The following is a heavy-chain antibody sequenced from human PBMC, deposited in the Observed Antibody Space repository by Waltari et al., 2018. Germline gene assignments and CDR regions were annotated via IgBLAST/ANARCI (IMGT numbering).Heavy chain of an antibody. CDR2: IIPIFGTA. CDR1: GGTFSSYA. J-gene: IGHJ4*02. V-gene: IGHV1-69*01. Sequence: QVQLVQSGAEVKKPGSSVKVSCKASGGTFSSYAISWVRQAPGQGLEWMGGIIPIFGTANYAQKCQGRVTITADESTSTAYMELSSLRSEDTAVYYCARGGADYDFWSGYYYFDYWGQGTLVTVSS. D-gene: IGHD3-3*01. CDR3: ARGGADYDFWSGYYYFDY.